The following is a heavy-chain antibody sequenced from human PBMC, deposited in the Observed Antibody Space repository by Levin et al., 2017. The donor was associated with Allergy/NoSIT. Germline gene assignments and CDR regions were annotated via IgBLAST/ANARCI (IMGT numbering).Heavy chain of an antibody. V-gene: IGHV1-2*02. CDR2: INPNSGGT. Sequence: GASVKVSCKASGYTFTGYYMHWVRQAPGQGLEWMGWINPNSGGTNYAQKFQGRVTMTRDTSISTAYMELSRLRSDDTAVYYCARDRTYGSGSYDDAFDIWGQGTMVTVSS. D-gene: IGHD3-10*01. CDR1: GYTFTGYY. J-gene: IGHJ3*02. CDR3: ARDRTYGSGSYDDAFDI.